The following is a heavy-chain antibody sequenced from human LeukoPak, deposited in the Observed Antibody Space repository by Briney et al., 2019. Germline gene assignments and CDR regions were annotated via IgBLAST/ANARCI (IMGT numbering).Heavy chain of an antibody. D-gene: IGHD4-11*01. CDR2: IYQGGNT. CDR3: ARKLTRIWAIDY. V-gene: IGHV4-59*13. CDR1: GVSIGNYY. J-gene: IGHJ4*02. Sequence: SETLSLTCNVSGVSIGNYYWTWIQQTPEKGLEWIGYIYQGGNTNYNPSLKSRVTISVDASVNQFSLSLDSVTAADTAVYFCARKLTRIWAIDYWGQGTLVTVSS.